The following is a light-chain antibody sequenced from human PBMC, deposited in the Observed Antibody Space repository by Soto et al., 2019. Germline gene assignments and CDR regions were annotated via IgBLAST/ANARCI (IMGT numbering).Light chain of an antibody. J-gene: IGKJ2*01. CDR1: QSVSSN. Sequence: EILITQSPATLSVSPGERATLSCRASQSVSSNLAWYQQKPGQAPRLLIYGASTRATGIPARFSGSGSGTEFTLTISSLQSEDFAVYYCQQYNNWPPYTFGQGTKVDIK. CDR2: GAS. CDR3: QQYNNWPPYT. V-gene: IGKV3-15*01.